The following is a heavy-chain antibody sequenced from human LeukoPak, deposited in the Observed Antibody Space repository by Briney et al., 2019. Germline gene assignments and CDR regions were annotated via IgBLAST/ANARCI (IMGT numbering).Heavy chain of an antibody. CDR1: GSSISSYY. J-gene: IGHJ5*02. V-gene: IGHV4-4*07. CDR3: ARDVVPAAMMNWFDP. Sequence: SETLSLTCTVSGSSISSYYWSWIRQPAGKGLEWIGRIYTSGSTNYNPSLKSRVTMSVDTSKNQFSLKLSSVTAADTAVYYCARDVVPAAMMNWFDPWGQGTLVTVSS. CDR2: IYTSGST. D-gene: IGHD2-2*01.